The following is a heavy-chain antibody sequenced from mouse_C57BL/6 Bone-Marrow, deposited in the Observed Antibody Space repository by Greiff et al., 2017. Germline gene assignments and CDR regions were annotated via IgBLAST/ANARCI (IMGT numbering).Heavy chain of an antibody. CDR3: ARRAGSSYFDV. CDR1: GYTFTSYG. J-gene: IGHJ1*03. Sequence: QVQLQQSGAELARPGASVKLSCKASGYTFTSYGISWVKQRTGQGLEWIGEIYPRSGNTYYNEKFKGKATLTADKSSSTAYMELRSLTSEDSAVYFCARRAGSSYFDVWGTGTTVTVSS. CDR2: IYPRSGNT. V-gene: IGHV1-81*01. D-gene: IGHD1-1*01.